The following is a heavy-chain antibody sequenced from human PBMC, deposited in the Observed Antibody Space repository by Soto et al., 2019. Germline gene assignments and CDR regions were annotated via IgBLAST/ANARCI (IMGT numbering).Heavy chain of an antibody. CDR2: TYYRSKWYQ. D-gene: IGHD3-10*01. V-gene: IGHV6-1*01. CDR1: GDSVSSNSAA. Sequence: KQSQTLSLTSAHSGDSVSSNSAAWNWIRQSPSRGLEWMGMTYYRSKWYQDYAESVKSGITINPYTSKNQFYLKLKSATPEDLAVYYCARGGGDGEYDYWGQGTMVSVSS. CDR3: ARGGGDGEYDY. J-gene: IGHJ4*02.